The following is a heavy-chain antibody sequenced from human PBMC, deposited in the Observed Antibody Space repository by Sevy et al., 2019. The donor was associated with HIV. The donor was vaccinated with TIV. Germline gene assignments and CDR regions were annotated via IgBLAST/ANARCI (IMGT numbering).Heavy chain of an antibody. J-gene: IGHJ3*02. Sequence: ASVKVSCKASGYTFTSYVISWVRQAPGQGLEWMGWISAYNGNTNYAQKLQGRVTMTTDTSTSTAYMELRSLRSDDTVVYYCARDGFTMRVGRFIDAFDIWGQGTMVTVSS. D-gene: IGHD3-22*01. CDR3: ARDGFTMRVGRFIDAFDI. CDR1: GYTFTSYV. V-gene: IGHV1-18*01. CDR2: ISAYNGNT.